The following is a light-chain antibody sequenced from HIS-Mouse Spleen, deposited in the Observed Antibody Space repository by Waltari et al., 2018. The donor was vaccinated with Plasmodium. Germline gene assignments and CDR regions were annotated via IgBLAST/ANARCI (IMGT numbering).Light chain of an antibody. CDR3: YSTDSSGNHRV. CDR1: PFPKTY. CDR2: EDS. V-gene: IGLV3-10*01. J-gene: IGLJ3*02. Sequence: SYELTQPPPAPVPPGPTARIPCSGDPFPKTYAYRYQQKSGQAPVLVIYEDSQRPAGIPERFSGSSSGTMATLTIRGAQVEDEADYYCYSTDSSGNHRVFGGGTKLTVL.